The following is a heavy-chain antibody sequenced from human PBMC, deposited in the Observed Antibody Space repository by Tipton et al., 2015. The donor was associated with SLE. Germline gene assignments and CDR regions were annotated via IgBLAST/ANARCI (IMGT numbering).Heavy chain of an antibody. CDR3: ARQDAGAFDI. J-gene: IGHJ3*02. Sequence: SLRLSCAASGFTFSSYGMHWVRQAPGKGLEYVSAISSNGGSTYYADSVKGRFTISRDNAKNSLYLQMDTLKAGDTAVYYCARQDAGAFDIWGQGTVVTVSS. CDR2: ISSNGGST. D-gene: IGHD5-24*01. CDR1: GFTFSSYG. V-gene: IGHV3-64*04.